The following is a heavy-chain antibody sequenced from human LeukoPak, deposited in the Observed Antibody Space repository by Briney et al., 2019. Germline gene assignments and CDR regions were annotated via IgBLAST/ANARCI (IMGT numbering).Heavy chain of an antibody. Sequence: GGSLRLSCGASGFTFSSYAMSWVRQAPGKGLEWVSAISGSGGSTYYADSVKGRFTISRDNSKNTLYLQMNSLRAEDTAVYYCAKDPGSSSNFDYWGQGTLVTVSS. J-gene: IGHJ4*02. CDR3: AKDPGSSSNFDY. CDR2: ISGSGGST. CDR1: GFTFSSYA. D-gene: IGHD3-10*01. V-gene: IGHV3-23*01.